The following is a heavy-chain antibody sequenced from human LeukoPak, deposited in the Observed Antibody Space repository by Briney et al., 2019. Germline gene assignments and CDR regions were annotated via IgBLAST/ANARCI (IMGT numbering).Heavy chain of an antibody. CDR3: ARDFSHYYGSGSRSAGFDP. J-gene: IGHJ5*02. Sequence: PSETLSLTCTVSGGTISGNYWSWIRQPPGKGLEWIGYIYNSGSTSYNPSLKGRVTISVDTSKNQFSLNLSSVTAADTAVYYCARDFSHYYGSGSRSAGFDPWGQGILVTVSS. CDR1: GGTISGNY. D-gene: IGHD3-10*01. CDR2: IYNSGST. V-gene: IGHV4-59*01.